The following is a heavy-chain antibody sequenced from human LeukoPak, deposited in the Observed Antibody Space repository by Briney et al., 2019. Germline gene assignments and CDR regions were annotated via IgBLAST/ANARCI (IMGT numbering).Heavy chain of an antibody. V-gene: IGHV4-39*01. CDR1: GDSGDISTQS. Sequence: SETLSLTCAVSGDSGDISTQSWTWIRQPPGKGLEWIGSIYYSGSTYYNPSLKSRVTISVDTSKNQFSLKLSSVTAADTAVYYCARRGIAAAGTIDYWGQGTLVTVSS. CDR3: ARRGIAAAGTIDY. D-gene: IGHD6-13*01. J-gene: IGHJ4*02. CDR2: IYYSGST.